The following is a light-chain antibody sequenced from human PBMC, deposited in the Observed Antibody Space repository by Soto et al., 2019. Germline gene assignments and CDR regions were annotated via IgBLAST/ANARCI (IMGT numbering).Light chain of an antibody. J-gene: IGKJ4*01. CDR3: QQYNRWPPGLT. CDR1: QSVSNN. Sequence: EIVMTQSPATLSVSPGESATLSCRASQSVSNNLAWYQQKPGQAPRLLIYDASTRATGIPASFSGSGSGTEFTLTISSLQSEDFAVYYCQQYNRWPPGLTFGGGTKVEIK. V-gene: IGKV3-15*01. CDR2: DAS.